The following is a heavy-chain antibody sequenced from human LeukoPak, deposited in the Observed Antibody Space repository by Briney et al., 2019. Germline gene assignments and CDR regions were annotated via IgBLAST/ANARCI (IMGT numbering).Heavy chain of an antibody. V-gene: IGHV3-48*04. Sequence: GGSLRLSCAASGFTFRNYGMNWVRQAPGRGLEWVSYISSSSSNIAYADSVKGRFTISRDNVKNSLYLQINSLRVEDTSVYYCARGGAARPDYWGQGTLVTVSS. CDR1: GFTFRNYG. J-gene: IGHJ4*02. CDR2: ISSSSSNI. D-gene: IGHD6-6*01. CDR3: ARGGAARPDY.